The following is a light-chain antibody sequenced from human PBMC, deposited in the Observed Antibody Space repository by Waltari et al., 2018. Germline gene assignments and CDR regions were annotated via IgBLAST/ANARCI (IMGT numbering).Light chain of an antibody. J-gene: IGKJ4*01. CDR2: ATS. Sequence: DIQLTPSPSFLSASVGDRVTIPCRASQGISSYLVWFQQKPGKTPTLLIYATSTLQSGVPSRCSGSGSGTEFTLTISSLQPEDFATYYCQQLNHDPLTFGGGTKVEIK. CDR1: QGISSY. CDR3: QQLNHDPLT. V-gene: IGKV1-9*01.